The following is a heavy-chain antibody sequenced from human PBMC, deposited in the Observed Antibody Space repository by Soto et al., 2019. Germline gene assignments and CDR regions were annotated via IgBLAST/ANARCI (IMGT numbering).Heavy chain of an antibody. D-gene: IGHD6-19*01. J-gene: IGHJ4*01. V-gene: IGHV3-9*01. CDR3: VGAEQWLADPFDY. Sequence: PGGSLRLSCAVSGFTFDDNAMHWVRQAPEKGLEWVSGINRKSDIGYADSVKGRFIISRDNTKNTLYLQMNSLRAEDTAVYHCVGAEQWLADPFDYWGSGTPVTVSS. CDR2: INRKSDI. CDR1: GFTFDDNA.